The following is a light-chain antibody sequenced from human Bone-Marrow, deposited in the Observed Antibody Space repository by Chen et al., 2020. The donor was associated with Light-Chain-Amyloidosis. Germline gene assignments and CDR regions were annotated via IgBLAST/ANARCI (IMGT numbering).Light chain of an antibody. J-gene: IGLJ3*02. Sequence: NFMLTQPHSVSESTGKTVIISCTRSSGSIATNYVQWYQQRPGSSPTTVIYEDDQRPSGVPDRFSGSIDRSSNSASLTISGLKTEDEADYYCQSYQGSSQGVFSGGTKLTVL. CDR2: EDD. CDR1: SGSIATNY. CDR3: QSYQGSSQGV. V-gene: IGLV6-57*01.